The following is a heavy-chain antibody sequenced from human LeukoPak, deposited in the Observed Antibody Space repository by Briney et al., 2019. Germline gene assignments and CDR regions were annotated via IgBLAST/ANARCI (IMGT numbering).Heavy chain of an antibody. D-gene: IGHD6-13*01. CDR2: IIPILGIA. Sequence: SVTVSFKASGGTFSSYAISWVRQAPGQGLEWMGRIIPILGIANYAQKFQGRVTITADKSTSTAYMELSSLRSEDTAVYYCARSHYSSSWGSWFDPWGQGTLVTVSS. J-gene: IGHJ5*02. CDR3: ARSHYSSSWGSWFDP. CDR1: GGTFSSYA. V-gene: IGHV1-69*04.